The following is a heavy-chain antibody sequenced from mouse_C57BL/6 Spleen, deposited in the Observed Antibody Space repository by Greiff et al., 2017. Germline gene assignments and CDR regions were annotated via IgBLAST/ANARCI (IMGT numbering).Heavy chain of an antibody. Sequence: QVQLQQSGAELVKPGASVKMSCKASGYTFTSYWITWVKQRPGQGLEWIGDIYPGSGSTNYNEKFKSKATLTVDTSSSTAYMQLSSLTSEDSAVYYCAGSGYYYGSSSFAYWGQGTLVTVSA. CDR1: GYTFTSYW. CDR2: IYPGSGST. CDR3: AGSGYYYGSSSFAY. D-gene: IGHD1-1*01. J-gene: IGHJ3*01. V-gene: IGHV1-55*01.